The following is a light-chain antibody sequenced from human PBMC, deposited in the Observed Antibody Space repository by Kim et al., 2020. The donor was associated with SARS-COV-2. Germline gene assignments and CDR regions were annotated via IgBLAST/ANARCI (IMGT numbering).Light chain of an antibody. CDR3: QQYGALVT. CDR2: GAS. Sequence: EIVLTQSPGTLSLSPGERATLSCRASQSVISNYLAWYQQKPGQAPRLLIYGASNRATGIPDRLGGSGSGTEFTLTISRLESEDFAVYYCQQYGALVTFGGGTKVDIK. V-gene: IGKV3-20*01. J-gene: IGKJ4*01. CDR1: QSVISNY.